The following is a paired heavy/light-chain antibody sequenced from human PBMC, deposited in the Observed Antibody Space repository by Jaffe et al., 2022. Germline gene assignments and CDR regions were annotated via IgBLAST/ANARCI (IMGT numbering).Heavy chain of an antibody. J-gene: IGHJ4*02. Sequence: QVQLVESGGGLVKPGGSLRLSCAASGFTFSDYYMSWIRQAPGKGLEWVSYSSSSGSRIYYADSVKGRFTISRDNAKNSLFLQMNSLRAEDTAVYYCARGFDCSGGSCYGDLQGSSFDYWGQGTLVTVFS. V-gene: IGHV3-11*01. D-gene: IGHD2-15*01. CDR3: ARGFDCSGGSCYGDLQGSSFDY. CDR2: SSSSGSRI. CDR1: GFTFSDYY.
Light chain of an antibody. Sequence: QSALTQPASVSGSPGQSITISCSGTSSDVGGYNYVSWYQQHPGKAPKLMIYEVSNRPSGVSNRFSGSKSGNTASLTISGLQAEDEADYYCSSYRSSRTLVVFGGGTKVTVL. CDR1: SSDVGGYNY. CDR3: SSYRSSRTLVV. J-gene: IGLJ2*01. V-gene: IGLV2-14*01. CDR2: EVS.